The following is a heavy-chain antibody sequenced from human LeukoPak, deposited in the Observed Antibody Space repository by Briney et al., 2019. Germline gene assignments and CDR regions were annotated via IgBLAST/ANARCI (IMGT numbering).Heavy chain of an antibody. CDR2: INWDGGST. Sequence: GGSLRLSCAASGFTFDNYGMSWVRQVPGKGLEWVSGINWDGGSTGYVDSVKGRFTISRDNSKNTLYLQMNSLKAEDAAVYYCARVLSGSYDNYFDYWGQGTLVTVSS. CDR1: GFTFDNYG. D-gene: IGHD1-26*01. V-gene: IGHV3-20*04. CDR3: ARVLSGSYDNYFDY. J-gene: IGHJ4*02.